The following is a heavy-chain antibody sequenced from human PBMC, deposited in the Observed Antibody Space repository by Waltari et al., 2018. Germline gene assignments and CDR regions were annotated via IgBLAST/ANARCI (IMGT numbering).Heavy chain of an antibody. CDR3: ARGGGGDWEWFDP. J-gene: IGHJ5*02. D-gene: IGHD2-21*02. CDR2: IYYTGST. V-gene: IGHV4-59*01. Sequence: QVQLQESGPSLLKPSETLSLICTVSGGSIIGFYWSWVRQPPGKGLDWIVYIYYTGSTNFNPSLKSRVTMSVDTSKNQFSLKLSSVTAADTAFYYCARGGGGDWEWFDPWGQGTLVTVSS. CDR1: GGSIIGFY.